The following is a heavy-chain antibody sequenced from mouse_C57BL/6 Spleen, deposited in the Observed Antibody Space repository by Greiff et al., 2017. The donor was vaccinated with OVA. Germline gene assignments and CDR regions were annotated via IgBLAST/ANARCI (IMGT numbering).Heavy chain of an antibody. J-gene: IGHJ3*01. CDR2: ISGGGGNT. V-gene: IGHV5-9*01. CDR3: ARVYSNYEVFAY. CDR1: GFTFSSYT. Sequence: EVQRVESGGGLVKPGGSLKLSCAASGFTFSSYTMSWVRQTPEKRLEWVATISGGGGNTYYPDSVKGRFTISRDNAKNTLYLQMSSLRSEDTALYYCARVYSNYEVFAYWGQGTLVTVSA. D-gene: IGHD2-5*01.